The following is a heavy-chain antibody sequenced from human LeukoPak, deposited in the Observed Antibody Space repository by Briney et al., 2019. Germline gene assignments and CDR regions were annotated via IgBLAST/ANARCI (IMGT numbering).Heavy chain of an antibody. CDR2: IKQDGSEK. CDR3: AARSSGNPYF. CDR1: GLTLSNYW. J-gene: IGHJ4*02. D-gene: IGHD1-26*01. Sequence: GSLRLSCTASGLTLSNYWMIWVRQAPGKGLQWVAKIKQDGSEKYYVDSVKGRFTISRDNAENSLYLQMNSLRVEDTAVYYCAARSSGNPYFWGQGTLVTVSS. V-gene: IGHV3-7*03.